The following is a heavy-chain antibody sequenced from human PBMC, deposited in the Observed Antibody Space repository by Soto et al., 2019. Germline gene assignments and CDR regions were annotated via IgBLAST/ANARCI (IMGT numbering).Heavy chain of an antibody. V-gene: IGHV3-21*04. CDR1: GFIFSSYT. Sequence: GGSLRLSCAASGFIFSSYTMAWVRQAPGKGLEWVSSISSSSSNIEYADSVKGRFSVSRDTANNSLFLQINSLRAEDTAIYYCAREDYAGASPRFDYWGLGALVTVSS. CDR2: ISSSSSNI. J-gene: IGHJ4*02. CDR3: AREDYAGASPRFDY. D-gene: IGHD4-17*01.